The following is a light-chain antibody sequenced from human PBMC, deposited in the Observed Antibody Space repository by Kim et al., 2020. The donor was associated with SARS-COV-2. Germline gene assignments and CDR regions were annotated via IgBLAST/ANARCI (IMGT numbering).Light chain of an antibody. CDR1: SSDVGGYNF. J-gene: IGLJ3*02. V-gene: IGLV2-14*03. Sequence: GQSITISCTGTSSDVGGYNFVSWYQQHPGKAPKLMIFAVSKRPSGVSDHFSGSKSGNTASLTISGLQAEDEADYYCTSYTSTIAWVFGGGTQLTVL. CDR2: AVS. CDR3: TSYTSTIAWV.